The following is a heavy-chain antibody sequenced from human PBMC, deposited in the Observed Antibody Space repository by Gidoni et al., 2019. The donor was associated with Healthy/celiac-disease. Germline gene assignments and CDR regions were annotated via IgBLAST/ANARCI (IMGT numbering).Heavy chain of an antibody. Sequence: EVQLVESGGGLVQPGRSLRLSCAASGFTFDDYAIHWFRQAPGKGLEWVSGISWNSGSIGYADSVKGRFTISRDNAKNSLYLQMNSLRAEDTALYYCAKDIARDGYIDPRNNYYYYYGMDVWGQGTTVTVSS. CDR1: GFTFDDYA. V-gene: IGHV3-9*01. CDR2: ISWNSGSI. J-gene: IGHJ6*02. CDR3: AKDIARDGYIDPRNNYYYYYGMDV. D-gene: IGHD5-12*01.